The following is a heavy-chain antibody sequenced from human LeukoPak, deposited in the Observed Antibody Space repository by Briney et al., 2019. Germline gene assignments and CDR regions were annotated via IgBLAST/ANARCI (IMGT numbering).Heavy chain of an antibody. V-gene: IGHV4-59*01. Sequence: PSETLSLTCTVSGGSISSYYWIWIRQPPGKGREGSGYIYYSGSTSYNPSLKSRVTISVDTSKNQFSMKLSSVTAADTAVYYCARGDYGDYSAPFNWYFDLWGRGTLVTVSS. D-gene: IGHD4-17*01. CDR3: ARGDYGDYSAPFNWYFDL. CDR1: GGSISSYY. J-gene: IGHJ2*01. CDR2: IYYSGST.